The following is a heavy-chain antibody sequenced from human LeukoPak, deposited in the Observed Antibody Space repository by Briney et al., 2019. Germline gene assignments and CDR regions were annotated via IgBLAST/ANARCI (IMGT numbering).Heavy chain of an antibody. Sequence: SETLSLTCTVSGGSISSYYWSWIRQPAGKGLEWIGRIYTSGSTNYNPSLKSRVTISVDTSKNQFSLRLSSVTAADTAVYYCARGVGRFWSGYEALPMDVWGKGTTVTVSS. D-gene: IGHD3-3*01. J-gene: IGHJ6*04. CDR2: IYTSGST. CDR3: ARGVGRFWSGYEALPMDV. CDR1: GGSISSYY. V-gene: IGHV4-4*07.